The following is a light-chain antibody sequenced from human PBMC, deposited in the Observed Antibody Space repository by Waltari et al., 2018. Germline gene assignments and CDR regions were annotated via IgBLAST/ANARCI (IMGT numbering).Light chain of an antibody. J-gene: IGKJ2*01. CDR3: QQCGRSLYT. V-gene: IGKV3-20*01. Sequence: EIVLTQSPGTLSLSPGERATLSCRASQSITSNYLAWYQQRPGQAPRLLLYYASTRATGIPDRFSGSGSGTDFTLTISRLEPEDFAVYYCQQCGRSLYTFGQGTTLEIK. CDR1: QSITSNY. CDR2: YAS.